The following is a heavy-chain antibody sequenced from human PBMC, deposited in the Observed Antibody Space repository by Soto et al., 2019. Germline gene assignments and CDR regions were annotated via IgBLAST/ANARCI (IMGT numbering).Heavy chain of an antibody. Sequence: QVQLVQSGAEVKKPGSSVKVSCKASGDTFSRNAMSWVRQAPGQGLEWMGGIIPIFHTTNYAQKFQGRVTISADESTSTVYXVLRGLTYEDTAVYYCXRGETYLGVWGQGTTVTVSS. D-gene: IGHD3-16*01. J-gene: IGHJ6*02. CDR1: GDTFSRNA. CDR2: IIPIFHTT. V-gene: IGHV1-69*01. CDR3: XRGETYLGV.